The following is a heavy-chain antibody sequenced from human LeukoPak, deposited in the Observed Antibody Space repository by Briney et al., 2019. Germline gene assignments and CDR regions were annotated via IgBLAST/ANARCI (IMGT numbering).Heavy chain of an antibody. J-gene: IGHJ4*02. D-gene: IGHD5-18*01. Sequence: GGSLRLSCAASGFTFSNYAMHWVRQAPGKGLERVAVISYDGSNKYYADSVKGRFTISRDDSKNTLYVQMNSLRAEDTAVYYCARESRIQLWLLDYWGQGTLVTVSS. CDR3: ARESRIQLWLLDY. V-gene: IGHV3-30-3*01. CDR2: ISYDGSNK. CDR1: GFTFSNYA.